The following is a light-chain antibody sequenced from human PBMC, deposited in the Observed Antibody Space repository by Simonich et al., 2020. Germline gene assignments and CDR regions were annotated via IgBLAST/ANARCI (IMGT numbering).Light chain of an antibody. CDR3: QVWDSSSDHPV. CDR1: NIGSKS. J-gene: IGLJ2*01. Sequence: SYVLTQPPSVSVAPGKTARITCGGNNIGSKSVHWYQQKPGQAPVLVVYDDSGRPSGIPERFSGSNSGNTATLTISRVEAGDEAYYYCQVWDSSSDHPVFGGGTKLTVL. CDR2: DDS. V-gene: IGLV3-21*03.